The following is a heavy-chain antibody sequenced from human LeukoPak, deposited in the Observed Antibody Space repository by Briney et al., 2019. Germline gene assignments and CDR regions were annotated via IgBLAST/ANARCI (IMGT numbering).Heavy chain of an antibody. Sequence: PSETLSLTCTVSGGSISSYYWSWIRQPPGKGLEWIGYIYYSGSTNYNPSLKSRVTISVDTSKNQFSLKPSSVTAADTAVYYCARGGTDRLGYCSSTSCPRGFDPWGQGTLVTVSS. CDR2: IYYSGST. J-gene: IGHJ5*02. V-gene: IGHV4-59*01. D-gene: IGHD2-2*01. CDR3: ARGGTDRLGYCSSTSCPRGFDP. CDR1: GGSISSYY.